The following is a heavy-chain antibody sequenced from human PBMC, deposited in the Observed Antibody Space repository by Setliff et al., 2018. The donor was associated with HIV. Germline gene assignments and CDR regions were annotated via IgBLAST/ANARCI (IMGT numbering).Heavy chain of an antibody. CDR2: IYHSGIV. J-gene: IGHJ4*02. V-gene: IGHV4-34*01. Sequence: KTSETLSLTCAVYGAPFNGYYWAWIRQSPAKGLEWIGEIYHSGIVNYNPSLQSRVTISTDTSKNQFSLRLNSVTVADTAVYYCARVRLRVPPSIFDYWGMGSLVTVSS. CDR1: GAPFNGYY. CDR3: ARVRLRVPPSIFDY. D-gene: IGHD2-2*01.